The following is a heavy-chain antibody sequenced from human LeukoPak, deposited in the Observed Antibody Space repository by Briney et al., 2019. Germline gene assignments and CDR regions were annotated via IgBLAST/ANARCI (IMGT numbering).Heavy chain of an antibody. J-gene: IGHJ4*02. CDR3: ARVLHKRNYDSSVYYGY. D-gene: IGHD3-22*01. Sequence: PGGSLRLSCAASGFTVSSNYMNWVRQAPGKGLEWVSYISSSSSTIYYADSVKGRFTISRDNAKNSLYLQMNSLRAEDTAVYYCARVLHKRNYDSSVYYGYWGQGTLVTVSS. V-gene: IGHV3-48*01. CDR1: GFTVSSNY. CDR2: ISSSSSTI.